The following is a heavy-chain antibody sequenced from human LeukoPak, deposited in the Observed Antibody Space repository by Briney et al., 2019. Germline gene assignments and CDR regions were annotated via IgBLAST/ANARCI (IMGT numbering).Heavy chain of an antibody. CDR3: AKDGFGSGSYWGYLDH. Sequence: GGSLRLSCAASGFTFSSHGMHWVRQAPGKGLEWVAFIRYDGSKKYYADSVKGRFTISSDNSRNTLYLEMNSLRVEDTAVYFCAKDGFGSGSYWGYLDHWGQGTLVTVSS. CDR1: GFTFSSHG. CDR2: IRYDGSKK. V-gene: IGHV3-30*02. D-gene: IGHD3-10*01. J-gene: IGHJ4*02.